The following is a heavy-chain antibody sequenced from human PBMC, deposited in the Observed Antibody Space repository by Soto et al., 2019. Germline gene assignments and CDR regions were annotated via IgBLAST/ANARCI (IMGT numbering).Heavy chain of an antibody. CDR3: AHKRCGTTSCYRGWFDP. Sequence: SGPTLVNPTQTLTLTCTFSGFSLSINGVAVGWIRQPPGKALEWLALIYWNDDKPYSPSLKSRLTLTKDTSNNQVVLTMTNMDPVDAATYYCAHKRCGTTSCYRGWFDPWGQGTLVTVSS. J-gene: IGHJ5*02. V-gene: IGHV2-5*01. CDR2: IYWNDDK. D-gene: IGHD2-2*01. CDR1: GFSLSINGVA.